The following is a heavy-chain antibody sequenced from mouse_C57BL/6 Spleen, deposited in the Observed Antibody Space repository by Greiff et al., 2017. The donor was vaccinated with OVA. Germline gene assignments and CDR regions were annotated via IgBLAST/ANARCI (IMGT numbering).Heavy chain of an antibody. CDR2: INPGSGGT. J-gene: IGHJ2*01. CDR3: ARGDYGSSYGYFDY. V-gene: IGHV1-54*01. D-gene: IGHD1-1*01. CDR1: GYAFTNYL. Sequence: QVQLKQSGAELVRPGTSVKVSCKASGYAFTNYLIEWVNQRPGQGLEWIGVINPGSGGTNYNEKFKGKATLTADKSSSTAYMQLSSLTSEDSAVYFCARGDYGSSYGYFDYWGQGTTLTVSS.